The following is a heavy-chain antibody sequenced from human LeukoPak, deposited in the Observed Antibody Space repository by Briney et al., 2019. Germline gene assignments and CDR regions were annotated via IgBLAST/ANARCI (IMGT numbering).Heavy chain of an antibody. Sequence: GGSLRLSCAASGCTFSSYAMSWVRRAPGKGLEWVSAISASDNNTYYADSVKGRFTISRDNSKNTLSLQMNSLRAEDTALYYCVKDHWGSYYSLFDSWGQGTLVTVSS. CDR3: VKDHWGSYYSLFDS. CDR2: ISASDNNT. J-gene: IGHJ4*02. V-gene: IGHV3-23*01. D-gene: IGHD1-26*01. CDR1: GCTFSSYA.